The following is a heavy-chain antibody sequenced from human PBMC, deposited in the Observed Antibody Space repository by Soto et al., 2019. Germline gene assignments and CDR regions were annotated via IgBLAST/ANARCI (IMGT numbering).Heavy chain of an antibody. CDR3: ARQDYYGSGSIKYYFDS. J-gene: IGHJ4*02. D-gene: IGHD3-10*01. CDR1: GYLFVGHW. V-gene: IGHV5-51*01. Sequence: GESLKISCKGSGYLFVGHWIVWVRQRPGKGLEWMGIIFPTDSDTRYSPSFQGQVTISVDKSNSTAFLQWSSLKASDTAIYYCARQDYYGSGSIKYYFDSWGPGTLVTVSS. CDR2: IFPTDSDT.